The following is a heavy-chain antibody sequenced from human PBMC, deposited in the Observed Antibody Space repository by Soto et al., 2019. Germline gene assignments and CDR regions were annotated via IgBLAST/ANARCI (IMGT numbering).Heavy chain of an antibody. CDR2: IKQDGSEK. CDR3: AREGNNWNQTSYYHYGMDV. CDR1: GFTFSSYW. Sequence: GGSLRLSCAASGFTFSSYWMSWVRQAPGKGLEGVANIKQDGSEKYYVDSVKGRFTISRDNAKNSLYLQMNSLRAEDTAVYYCAREGNNWNQTSYYHYGMDVWGQGTKVTVYS. J-gene: IGHJ6*02. V-gene: IGHV3-7*01. D-gene: IGHD1-20*01.